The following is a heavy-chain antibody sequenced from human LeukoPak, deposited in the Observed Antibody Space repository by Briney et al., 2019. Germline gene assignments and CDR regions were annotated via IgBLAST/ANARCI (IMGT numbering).Heavy chain of an antibody. CDR3: ARDRKGGKFDY. V-gene: IGHV3-33*01. Sequence: GGSLRLSCAASGFTFSSYGMHWVRQAPGKGLEWVAVIWYDGSNKYYADSVEGRFTISRDNSKNTLYLQMNSLRAEDTAVYYCARDRKGGKFDYWGQGTLVTVSS. CDR2: IWYDGSNK. J-gene: IGHJ4*02. CDR1: GFTFSSYG. D-gene: IGHD3-16*01.